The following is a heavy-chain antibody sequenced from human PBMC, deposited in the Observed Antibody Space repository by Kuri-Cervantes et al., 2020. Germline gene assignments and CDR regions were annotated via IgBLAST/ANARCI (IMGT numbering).Heavy chain of an antibody. Sequence: SETLSLPCIVSGASISSYYWSWIRQPPGKGLEWIGRVYHSGTTFYKPSLKSRVTISVDTSKNQFTLKLTSVTAADTAVYYCARGFRLYYYDSSCYYYYFDSWGQGTLVTVSS. V-gene: IGHV4-59*12. CDR2: VYHSGTT. CDR1: GASISSYY. CDR3: ARGFRLYYYDSSCYYYYFDS. J-gene: IGHJ4*02. D-gene: IGHD3-22*01.